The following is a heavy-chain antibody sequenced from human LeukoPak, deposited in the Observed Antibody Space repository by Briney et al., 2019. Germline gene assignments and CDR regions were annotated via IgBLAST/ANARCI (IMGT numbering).Heavy chain of an antibody. D-gene: IGHD3-10*01. CDR2: INPNGGGT. J-gene: IGHJ4*02. V-gene: IGHV1-2*02. CDR3: ARVQITMVQQAKFDY. CDR1: GYTFTGHY. Sequence: GASVKVSCKASGYTFTGHYMHWVRQAPGQGLEWMGWINPNGGGTNYAQKFQDRVTMTRDTSIRTAYMELSRLRSDDTAVYYCARVQITMVQQAKFDYWGQGTLVIASS.